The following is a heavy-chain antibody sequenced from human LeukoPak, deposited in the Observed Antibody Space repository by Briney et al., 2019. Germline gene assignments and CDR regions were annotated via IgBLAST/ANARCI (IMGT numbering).Heavy chain of an antibody. CDR3: ARPRVAVVLPAALDV. J-gene: IGHJ6*02. V-gene: IGHV3-21*01. Sequence: MSGGSLRLSCAASGFTFSSYSMNWVRQAPGKGLEWVSSISGSSSYIYDADSVKGRFTISRDNAKNSLYLQMNSLRAEDTAVYYCARPRVAVVLPAALDVWGQGTTVTVSS. CDR1: GFTFSSYS. CDR2: ISGSSSYI. D-gene: IGHD2-2*01.